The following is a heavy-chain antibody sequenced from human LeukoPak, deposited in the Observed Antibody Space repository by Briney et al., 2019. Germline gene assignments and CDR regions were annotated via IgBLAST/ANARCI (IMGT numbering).Heavy chain of an antibody. J-gene: IGHJ4*02. V-gene: IGHV3-66*01. Sequence: GGSLRLSCAASGFTVSSNYMSWVRQAPGKGLEWVSVIYSGGSTYYADSVKGRFTISRDNSKNTLYLQMNSPRAEDTAVYYCARGPYYDFWSGYYPRPFDYWGQGTLVTVSS. CDR3: ARGPYYDFWSGYYPRPFDY. D-gene: IGHD3-3*01. CDR1: GFTVSSNY. CDR2: IYSGGST.